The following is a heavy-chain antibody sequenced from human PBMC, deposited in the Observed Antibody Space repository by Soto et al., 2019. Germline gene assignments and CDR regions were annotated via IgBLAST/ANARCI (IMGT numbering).Heavy chain of an antibody. D-gene: IGHD6-6*01. Sequence: QVQLVESGGGVVKPAGSLRLSCAASGFTFSSYGMHWVRQAPGKGLEWVAVISYDGSNKYYADSVKGRFTISRDNSKNTLYLQMNSLRAEDTAGYYCAKMYSSSSDFDYWGQGTLVTVSS. V-gene: IGHV3-30*18. CDR1: GFTFSSYG. CDR2: ISYDGSNK. J-gene: IGHJ4*02. CDR3: AKMYSSSSDFDY.